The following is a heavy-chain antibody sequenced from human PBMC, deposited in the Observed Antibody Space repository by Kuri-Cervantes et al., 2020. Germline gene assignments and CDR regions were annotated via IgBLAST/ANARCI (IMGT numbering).Heavy chain of an antibody. V-gene: IGHV4-31*01. J-gene: IGHJ4*02. CDR1: GGSISSGDYY. CDR3: AREVASGFFDY. Sequence: SETLSLTCTVSGGSISSGDYYWSWIRQPPGKGLEWIGYIYYSGSTYYNPSLKSLVTISVDTSKNQFSLKLSSVTAADTAVYYCAREVASGFFDYWGQGTLVTVSS. CDR2: IYYSGST. D-gene: IGHD5-12*01.